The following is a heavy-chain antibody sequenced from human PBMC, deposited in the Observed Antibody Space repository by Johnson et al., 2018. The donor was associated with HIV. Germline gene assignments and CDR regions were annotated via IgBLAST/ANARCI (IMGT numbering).Heavy chain of an antibody. CDR1: GFTVSSNY. J-gene: IGHJ3*02. CDR3: ARACRDGYTCDAFDI. CDR2: IYSGGST. D-gene: IGHD5-24*01. V-gene: IGHV3-66*01. Sequence: VQLVESGGGLVQPGGSLRLSCAASGFTVSSNYMSWVRQAPGKGLEWVSVIYSGGSTYYADSVKDRFTVSRDTSKNTLYLQMNSLRAKDTAVYYCARACRDGYTCDAFDIWGQGTMVTVSS.